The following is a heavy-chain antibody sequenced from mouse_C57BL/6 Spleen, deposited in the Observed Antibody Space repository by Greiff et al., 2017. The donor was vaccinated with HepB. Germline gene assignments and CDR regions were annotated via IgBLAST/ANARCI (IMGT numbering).Heavy chain of an antibody. CDR3: ASGGSSSFAY. CDR1: GYTFTDYY. J-gene: IGHJ3*01. CDR2: IYPGSGNT. V-gene: IGHV1-76*01. Sequence: VQLQQSGAELVRPGASVKLSCKASGYTFTDYYINWVKQRPGQGLEWIARIYPGSGNTYYNEKFKGKATLTAEKSSSTAYMQLSSLTSEDSAVYFCASGGSSSFAYWGQGTLVTVSA. D-gene: IGHD1-1*01.